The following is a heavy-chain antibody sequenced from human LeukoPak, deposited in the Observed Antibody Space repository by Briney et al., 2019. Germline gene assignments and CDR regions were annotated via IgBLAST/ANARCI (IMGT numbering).Heavy chain of an antibody. CDR1: GYTFAYYW. CDR2: VFPGDSDT. CDR3: AKGKSGSPHQDFDY. V-gene: IGHV5-51*03. J-gene: IGHJ4*02. D-gene: IGHD1-26*01. Sequence: PGESLKISCKASGYTFAYYWIGWVRQEPGKGLEWMGIVFPGDSDTRYSPPFQGQVTISADKSISTAYLQWSSLKASDTAMYYCAKGKSGSPHQDFDYWGQGTLVTVSS.